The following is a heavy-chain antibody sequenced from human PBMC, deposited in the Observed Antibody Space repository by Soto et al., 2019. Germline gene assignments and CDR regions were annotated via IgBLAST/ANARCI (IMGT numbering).Heavy chain of an antibody. D-gene: IGHD1-26*01. J-gene: IGHJ6*02. CDR3: AREVGVGATDFYCYGMDV. CDR2: IIPIFGTA. V-gene: IGHV1-69*01. Sequence: QVQLVQSGAEVKKPGSSVKVSCKASGGTFSSYAISWVRQAPGQGLEWMGGIIPIFGTANYAQKFQGRVTITADESTSTAYMELSSLRSEDTAVYYCAREVGVGATDFYCYGMDVWGQGTTVTVSS. CDR1: GGTFSSYA.